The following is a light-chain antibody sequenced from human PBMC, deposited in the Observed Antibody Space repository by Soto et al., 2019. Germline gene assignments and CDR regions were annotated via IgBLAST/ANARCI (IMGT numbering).Light chain of an antibody. V-gene: IGKV3-20*01. J-gene: IGKJ1*01. CDR1: QSVSSNF. CDR2: GAS. CDR3: QQYGSSRWT. Sequence: EIVLTQSPGTLSLSPGERATLSCRASQSVSSNFLAWYQQKPGQAPRLLIYGASSRATGIPDRFSGSGSGTDFTLTISRVEPEDFAVYYCQQYGSSRWTFGQGTKVEIK.